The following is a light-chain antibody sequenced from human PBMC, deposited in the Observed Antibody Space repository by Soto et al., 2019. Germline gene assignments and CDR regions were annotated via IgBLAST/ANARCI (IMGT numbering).Light chain of an antibody. Sequence: DLQMTQSPSAMSASVGDRVTITCRASQDIRNSLAWFQQKPGKVPKRLIHAACILESGVPSRFSGGGSGTEFSLTIRSVQSEDCGTFYCLHHISFPWTCGRGTKVDIK. V-gene: IGKV1-17*03. CDR1: QDIRNS. J-gene: IGKJ1*01. CDR3: LHHISFPWT. CDR2: AAC.